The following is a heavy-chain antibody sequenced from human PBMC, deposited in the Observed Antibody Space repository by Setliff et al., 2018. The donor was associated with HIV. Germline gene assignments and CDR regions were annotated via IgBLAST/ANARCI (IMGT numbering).Heavy chain of an antibody. CDR3: ARVFSSYGMDV. V-gene: IGHV1-69*13. Sequence: ASVKVFCKASGGTFSSYAVSWVRQAPGQGLEWMGAIIRVFETANYAQKFQGRVTITADESTSTAYMELSSLRSEDTAVYYCARVFSSYGMDVWGQGTTVTVSS. CDR2: IIRVFETA. CDR1: GGTFSSYA. J-gene: IGHJ6*02. D-gene: IGHD3-3*01.